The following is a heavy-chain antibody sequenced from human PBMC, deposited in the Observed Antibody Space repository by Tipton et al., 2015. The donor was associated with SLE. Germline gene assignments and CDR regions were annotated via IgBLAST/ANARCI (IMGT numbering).Heavy chain of an antibody. D-gene: IGHD3-3*01. Sequence: LRLSCVASGFTSSVYWMSWVRQPPGKGLEWIGEINHGGRTNYNPSLKSRVTLSVDTSKNQVSLKVSSVTAADTAVYYCARGPSGDYYYYMDVWGNGTTVTVSS. J-gene: IGHJ6*03. CDR1: GFTSSVYW. V-gene: IGHV4-34*01. CDR2: INHGGRT. CDR3: ARGPSGDYYYYMDV.